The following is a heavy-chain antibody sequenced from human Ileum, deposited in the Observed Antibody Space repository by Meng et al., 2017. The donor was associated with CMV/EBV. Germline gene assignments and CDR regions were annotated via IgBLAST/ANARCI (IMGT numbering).Heavy chain of an antibody. J-gene: IGHJ4*01. Sequence: SETLSLTCSVSGASIKSDYWSWIRQAPGKGLEWIGNIYYTGTTNYDPSLKSRVIILIHTSNSQFSLQLGSVTAADTAMYYCARGSRASGGNFDYWGRGTLVTVSS. CDR1: GASIKSDY. CDR3: ARGSRASGGNFDY. V-gene: IGHV4-59*01. CDR2: IYYTGTT. D-gene: IGHD2-15*01.